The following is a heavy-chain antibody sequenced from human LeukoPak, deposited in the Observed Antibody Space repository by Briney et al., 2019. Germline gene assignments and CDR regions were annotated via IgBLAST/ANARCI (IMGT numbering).Heavy chain of an antibody. V-gene: IGHV4-39*02. CDR2: VYYGRSP. Sequence: SETLSLTCTVSGDSISRSTYYWAWIRQPPGKGLEWIGSVYYGRSPYFNPSLESRATISVDTSKNHFSLKMSSVTAADTAVYYCARDLGAVAGGQHPPLPGFDYWGQGTLVTVSS. CDR1: GDSISRSTYY. CDR3: ARDLGAVAGGQHPPLPGFDY. D-gene: IGHD6-19*01. J-gene: IGHJ4*02.